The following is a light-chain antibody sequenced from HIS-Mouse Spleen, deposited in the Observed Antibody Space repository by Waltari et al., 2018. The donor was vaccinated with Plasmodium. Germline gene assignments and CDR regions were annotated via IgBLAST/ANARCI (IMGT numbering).Light chain of an antibody. Sequence: QSALTQPASVSGSPGQSITISCTGTSSDVGSYNLVSWYQQHPGKAPQLMIYEGSKRSSVVSNRFSGSKSGNTASLTISGLQAEDEADYYCCSYAGSSTFVVFGGGTKLTVL. V-gene: IGLV2-23*03. J-gene: IGLJ2*01. CDR2: EGS. CDR3: CSYAGSSTFVV. CDR1: SSDVGSYNL.